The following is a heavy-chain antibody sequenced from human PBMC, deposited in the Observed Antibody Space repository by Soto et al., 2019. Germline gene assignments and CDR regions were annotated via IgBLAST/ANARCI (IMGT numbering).Heavy chain of an antibody. CDR1: GGSISSGGYY. CDR3: ASVVGYCSGGSCRNWFDP. V-gene: IGHV4-31*01. CDR2: IYYRGST. D-gene: IGHD2-15*01. Sequence: QVQLQESGPGLVKPSQTLSLTCTVSGGSISSGGYYWSWIRQHPGKGLEWIGYIYYRGSTYYNPSRKSQVTFTLDTSKNQFSLKLSSVTAADTAVYYWASVVGYCSGGSCRNWFDPGGQGTLVTVSS. J-gene: IGHJ5*02.